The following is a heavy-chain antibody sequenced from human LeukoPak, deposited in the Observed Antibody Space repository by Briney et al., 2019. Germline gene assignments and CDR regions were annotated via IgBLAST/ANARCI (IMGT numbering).Heavy chain of an antibody. CDR1: GGSISSGSYY. J-gene: IGHJ4*02. CDR2: IYYSGST. CDR3: ARGSGATGDY. V-gene: IGHV4-61*10. D-gene: IGHD1-26*01. Sequence: SETLSLTCTVSGGSISSGSYYWSWIRQPAGKGLEWIGYIYYSGSTNYNPSLKSRVTISVDTSKNQFSLKLSSVTAADTAVYYCARGSGATGDYWGQGTLVTVSS.